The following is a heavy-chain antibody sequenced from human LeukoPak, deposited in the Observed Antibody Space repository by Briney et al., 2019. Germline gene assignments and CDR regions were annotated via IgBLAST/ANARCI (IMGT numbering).Heavy chain of an antibody. V-gene: IGHV1-18*01. CDR2: ISAYNGNT. J-gene: IGHJ4*02. CDR1: GYTFTSYG. CDR3: ARGPDSSGRGGFIWGYY. D-gene: IGHD6-19*01. Sequence: GASVKVSCKASGYTFTSYGISWVRQAPGQGLEWMGWISAYNGNTNYAQKLQGRVTMTTDTSTSTAYMELSSLRSEDTAVYYCARGPDSSGRGGFIWGYYWGQGTLVTVSS.